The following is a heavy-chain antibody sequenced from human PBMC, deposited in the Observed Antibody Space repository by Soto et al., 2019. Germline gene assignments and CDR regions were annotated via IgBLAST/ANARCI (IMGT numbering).Heavy chain of an antibody. CDR1: GFTFGNHW. Sequence: GGSLRLSCAASGFTFGNHWMHWVRQAPGKGLEWVSRMNSDGSTTNYADSVKGRFTVSRDNAKNTLYLQMNSLRAEDTAVYYCATAEVDYWGPGTLVTVSS. CDR2: MNSDGSTT. CDR3: ATAEVDY. V-gene: IGHV3-74*01. J-gene: IGHJ4*02.